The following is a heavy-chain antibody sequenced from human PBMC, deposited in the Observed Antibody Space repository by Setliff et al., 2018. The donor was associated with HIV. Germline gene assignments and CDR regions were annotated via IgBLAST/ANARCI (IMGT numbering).Heavy chain of an antibody. CDR3: ARSKTFYDFWGGYYTHGAFKI. V-gene: IGHV4-39*01. CDR2: IFYSGIT. J-gene: IGHJ3*02. Sequence: SETLSLTCTVSGGSFTSRSYYWGWIRQPPGKGLEWIGSIFYSGITYYNPSLKSRVTISVDTSKNQFSLNLTSVTAADTDVYYCARSKTFYDFWGGYYTHGAFKIWGLGTMVTVSS. D-gene: IGHD3-3*01. CDR1: GGSFTSRSYY.